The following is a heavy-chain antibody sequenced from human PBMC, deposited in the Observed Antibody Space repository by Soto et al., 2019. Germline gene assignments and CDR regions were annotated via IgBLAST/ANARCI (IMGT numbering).Heavy chain of an antibody. CDR3: AKDRRVEVTNRFFDY. D-gene: IGHD4-17*01. Sequence: VQLVESGGGVVQPGRTLRLSCAASGFTFSSYGMHWVRQAPGKRLEWVAVISYDGRNKNYADSVKDRYTISTDNSKNSLNLQMNCVSAEDTAVYYCAKDRRVEVTNRFFDYLGQGTLVTVSS. J-gene: IGHJ4*02. CDR1: GFTFSSYG. V-gene: IGHV3-30*18. CDR2: ISYDGRNK.